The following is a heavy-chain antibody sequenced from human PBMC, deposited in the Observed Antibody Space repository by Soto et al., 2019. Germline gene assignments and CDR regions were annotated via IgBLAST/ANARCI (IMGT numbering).Heavy chain of an antibody. D-gene: IGHD2-2*01. J-gene: IGHJ4*02. CDR2: IYHSGTS. CDR3: ARGRLVPAVNFDY. Sequence: PSETLSLNCAVSGDSISSGGFFWSWIRQPPGKGLEWIGYIYHSGTSFYNPSLKSRVTISVDGSKNQFSLKVNSVTAADTAVYYCARGRLVPAVNFDYWGLGTLVTVSS. V-gene: IGHV4-30-2*01. CDR1: GDSISSGGFF.